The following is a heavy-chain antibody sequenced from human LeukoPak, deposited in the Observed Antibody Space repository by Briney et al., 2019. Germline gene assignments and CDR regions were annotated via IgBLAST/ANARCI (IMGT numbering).Heavy chain of an antibody. CDR2: IYHSGST. CDR3: ARALLDSSSWYCPRCFAFDI. Sequence: SETLSLTCAVSGGSIRSSNWWSWVRQPPGKGLEWIGSIYHSGSTYYNPSLKSRVTISVDTSKNQFSLKLSSVTAADTAVYYCARALLDSSSWYCPRCFAFDIWGQGTMVTVSS. J-gene: IGHJ3*02. V-gene: IGHV4-4*02. CDR1: GGSIRSSNW. D-gene: IGHD6-13*01.